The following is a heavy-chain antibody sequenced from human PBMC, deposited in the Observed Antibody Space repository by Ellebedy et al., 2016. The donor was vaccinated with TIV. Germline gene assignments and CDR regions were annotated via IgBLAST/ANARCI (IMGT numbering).Heavy chain of an antibody. V-gene: IGHV3-7*01. CDR1: GFSFRSYW. CDR3: ARRGSYGDYAVQINSWFDR. J-gene: IGHJ5*02. Sequence: PGGSLRLSCVASGFSFRSYWMSWVRQAPGKGLEWVANIYQDGSNQYYVDSVKGRFTISRDNANKSLFLQMNSLRVEDTAVYYCARRGSYGDYAVQINSWFDRWGRGTLVTVSS. CDR2: IYQDGSNQ. D-gene: IGHD4-17*01.